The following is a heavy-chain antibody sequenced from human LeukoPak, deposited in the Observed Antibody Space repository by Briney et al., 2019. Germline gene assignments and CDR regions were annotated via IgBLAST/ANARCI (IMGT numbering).Heavy chain of an antibody. CDR3: ARHAEYNSGWHFYLDH. CDR1: GISTTNGIYY. CDR2: VHNVGST. V-gene: IGHV4-39*01. J-gene: IGHJ4*02. Sequence: SETLSLTCTVSGISTTNGIYYWAWIRQSPGKGLEWIGSVHNVGSTYYNLSLRSRVTMSIDTSKNQFSLRLNSVTAADTAVYYCARHAEYNSGWHFYLDHWGQGILVTVSS. D-gene: IGHD6-19*01.